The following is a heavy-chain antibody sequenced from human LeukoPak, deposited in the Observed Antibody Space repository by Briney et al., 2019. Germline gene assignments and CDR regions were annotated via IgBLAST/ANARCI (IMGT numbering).Heavy chain of an antibody. D-gene: IGHD6-19*01. CDR2: INPNSGGT. CDR3: ARDFIVAPRGLVIEYFQH. V-gene: IGHV1-2*02. J-gene: IGHJ1*01. CDR1: GYTFTGYY. Sequence: GASVKVSCKASGYTFTGYYTHWVRQAPGQGLEWMGWINPNSGGTNYAQKFQGRVTMTRDTSISTAYMELSRLRSDDTAVYYCARDFIVAPRGLVIEYFQHWGQGTLVTVSS.